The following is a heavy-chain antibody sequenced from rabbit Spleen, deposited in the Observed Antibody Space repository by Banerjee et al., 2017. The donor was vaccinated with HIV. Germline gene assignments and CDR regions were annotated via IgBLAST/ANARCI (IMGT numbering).Heavy chain of an antibody. CDR2: IYTGSSGST. D-gene: IGHD8-1*01. CDR1: GFSFSGSYY. V-gene: IGHV1S40*01. J-gene: IGHJ6*01. Sequence: QSLEESGGDLVKPGASLTLTCTASGFSFSGSYYLCWVRQAPGKGLEWIACIYTGSSGSTYYASWAKGRFTISKTSSTTMTLQMTSLTAADTATYFCARDTGSSFSSYGMDLWGPGTLVTVS. CDR3: ARDTGSSFSSYGMDL.